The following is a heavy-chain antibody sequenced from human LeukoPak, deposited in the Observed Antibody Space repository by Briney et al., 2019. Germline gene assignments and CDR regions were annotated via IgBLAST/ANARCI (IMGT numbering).Heavy chain of an antibody. J-gene: IGHJ6*02. CDR3: ARDLCGGDCYSGRGYYYGMDV. V-gene: IGHV3-53*01. CDR1: GFTVSSNY. Sequence: GSLRLSCAASGFTVSSNYMSWVRQAPGKGLEWVPVIYSGGSTYYADSVKGRFTISRDNSKNTLYLQMNNLRAEDTAVYYCARDLCGGDCYSGRGYYYGMDVWGQGTTVTVSS. D-gene: IGHD2-21*02. CDR2: IYSGGST.